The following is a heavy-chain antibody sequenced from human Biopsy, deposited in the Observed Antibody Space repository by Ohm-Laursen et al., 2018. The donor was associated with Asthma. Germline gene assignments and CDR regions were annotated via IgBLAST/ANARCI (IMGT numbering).Heavy chain of an antibody. CDR1: GFIFRGSN. Sequence: SLRLSCTAPGFIFRGSNMFWVRQAPGKGLEWLAAISYDGMSEYYADSVKGRFTISRDNAKNSLYLQMNSLRAEDTAVYYCARDGPELPTELDYWGPGTLVTVSS. J-gene: IGHJ4*02. CDR3: ARDGPELPTELDY. CDR2: ISYDGMSE. V-gene: IGHV3-30*03. D-gene: IGHD1-14*01.